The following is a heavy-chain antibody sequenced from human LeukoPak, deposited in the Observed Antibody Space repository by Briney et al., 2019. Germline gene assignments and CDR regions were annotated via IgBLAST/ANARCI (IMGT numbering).Heavy chain of an antibody. CDR2: RYSSGST. CDR3: ARRRWQRGPDVVNPFDY. J-gene: IGHJ4*02. Sequence: SETLSLTCTVSGGSISSYYWGWIRQPPGKGLEWIGSRYSSGSTYYNPSLKSRVTISADTSKNQFSLKLSSVTAADTAVYYCARRRWQRGPDVVNPFDYWGQGTLVTVSS. D-gene: IGHD5-12*01. V-gene: IGHV4-39*01. CDR1: GGSISSYY.